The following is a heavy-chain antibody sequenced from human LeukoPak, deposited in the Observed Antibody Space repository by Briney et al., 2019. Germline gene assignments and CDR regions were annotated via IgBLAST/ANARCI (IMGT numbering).Heavy chain of an antibody. V-gene: IGHV4-38-2*02. D-gene: IGHD5-12*01. Sequence: SETLSLTCTVSGYSISSGYYWGWIRQPPGKGLEWIGSIYHSGSTYYNPSLKSRVTISVDTSKNQFSLKLSSVTAADTAVYYCARDGYGADYWGQGTLVTVSS. CDR3: ARDGYGADY. CDR1: GYSISSGYY. J-gene: IGHJ4*02. CDR2: IYHSGST.